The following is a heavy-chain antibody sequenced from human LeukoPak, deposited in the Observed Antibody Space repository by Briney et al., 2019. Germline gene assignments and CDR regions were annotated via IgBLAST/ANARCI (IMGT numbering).Heavy chain of an antibody. D-gene: IGHD3-16*01. Sequence: KSGESLKISCRGSGYSFASYWIGWVRQMPGKDLEWMGIIYPGDSDTIYSPSFQGQVTISGDKSISTAYLQWSSLKASDTAMYYCARQQGGEHFDYWGQGTLVTVSS. CDR1: GYSFASYW. V-gene: IGHV5-51*01. J-gene: IGHJ4*02. CDR2: IYPGDSDT. CDR3: ARQQGGEHFDY.